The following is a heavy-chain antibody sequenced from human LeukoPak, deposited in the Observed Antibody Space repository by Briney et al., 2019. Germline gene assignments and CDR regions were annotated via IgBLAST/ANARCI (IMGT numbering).Heavy chain of an antibody. V-gene: IGHV3-23*01. CDR2: ISASGDNT. CDR1: GFTFSSYE. J-gene: IGHJ5*02. CDR3: AKGYYGSGTYGWFDP. D-gene: IGHD3-10*01. Sequence: QPGGSLRLSCAASGFTFSSYEMNWVRQAPGKGLEWVSTISASGDNTYYADSVKGRFTISRDNSKKKLYLQMNSLRAEDTAVYYCAKGYYGSGTYGWFDPWGQGTLVTVSS.